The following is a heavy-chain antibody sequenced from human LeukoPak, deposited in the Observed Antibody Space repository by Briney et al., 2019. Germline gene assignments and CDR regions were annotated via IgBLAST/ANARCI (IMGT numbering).Heavy chain of an antibody. CDR2: IKKDGGEK. V-gene: IGHV3-7*01. Sequence: GGSLRLSCAASGFTFSSHWMSWVRQAAGKGLEWVANIKKDGGEKYYVDSVKGRFTISRDNAKNSLYLQMNSLRAEDTAVYYCAKSPPSTTGTLDYWGQGTLVTVSS. J-gene: IGHJ4*02. D-gene: IGHD1-1*01. CDR1: GFTFSSHW. CDR3: AKSPPSTTGTLDY.